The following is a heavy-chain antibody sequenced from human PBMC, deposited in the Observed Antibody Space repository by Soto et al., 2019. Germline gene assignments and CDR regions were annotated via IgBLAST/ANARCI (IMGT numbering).Heavy chain of an antibody. CDR2: TSYDERIK. V-gene: IGHV3-30*04. D-gene: IGHD3-22*01. CDR3: EQDQGGGYFYGVNY. J-gene: IGHJ4*02. CDR1: GFIFSSYA. Sequence: PGGSLRLSCTASGFIFSSYAMHWVRQAPGKGLEWVAVTSYDERIKYHADSVKGRFTISRDNSKNTLYLQMNSLRPEDTALYYCEQDQGGGYFYGVNYWGQGTRVTVSS.